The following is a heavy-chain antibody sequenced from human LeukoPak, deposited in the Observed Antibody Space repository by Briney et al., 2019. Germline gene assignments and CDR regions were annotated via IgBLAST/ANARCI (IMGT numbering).Heavy chain of an antibody. J-gene: IGHJ4*02. CDR1: GYSISSDYF. CDR2: ISHSGST. D-gene: IGHD2-2*01. Sequence: SETLSLTCVVSGYSISSDYFWGRIRQPPGKGLEWIGTISHSGSTFYKPSLKSRLTISLDTSKNQFSLKLSSVTAADTAVYYCVRDVGQLRSDYWGQGTLVTVSS. V-gene: IGHV4-38-2*02. CDR3: VRDVGQLRSDY.